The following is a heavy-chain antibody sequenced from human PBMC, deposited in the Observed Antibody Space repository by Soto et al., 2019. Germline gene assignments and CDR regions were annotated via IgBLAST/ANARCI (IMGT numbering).Heavy chain of an antibody. D-gene: IGHD6-19*01. V-gene: IGHV1-18*01. Sequence: QVQLVQSGPEMKKPGASVKVSCKGSGFIFTNYGFNWVRQAPGQGLEWVGWVSAANGYTRSAQKFQDRLIMTTVSSTNTAYMELRGLGPDDTALYYCAKGRSIAVPEGSWGQGTLVTVSS. CDR3: AKGRSIAVPEGS. CDR2: VSAANGYT. CDR1: GFIFTNYG. J-gene: IGHJ5*02.